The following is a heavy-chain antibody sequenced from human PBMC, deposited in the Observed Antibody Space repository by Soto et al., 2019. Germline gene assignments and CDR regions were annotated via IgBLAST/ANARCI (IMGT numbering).Heavy chain of an antibody. CDR1: SFTFSSYS. D-gene: IGHD3-3*01. CDR3: ARQLDDAFDI. J-gene: IGHJ3*02. V-gene: IGHV3-21*01. Sequence: XESLSLSSEASSFTFSSYSTNWVRQAPGKGLEWVSSISSSISYIYYADSVKGRFTISRDNAKNSLYLQMNSLRAEDTAVYYCARQLDDAFDIWGQGTMVTVSS. CDR2: ISSSISYI.